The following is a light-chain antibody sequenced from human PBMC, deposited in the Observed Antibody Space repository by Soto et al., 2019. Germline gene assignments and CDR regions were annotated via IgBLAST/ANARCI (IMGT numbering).Light chain of an antibody. Sequence: QSALTQPASVSGSPGQPITISCTGTSSDIGAYDFVSWYQQHPGKAPKLIIYDVTYRPLGISNRFSGSKSGNTASLTISGLQAEDEADYYCSSYTTSITLVFGGGTKLTVL. V-gene: IGLV2-14*01. J-gene: IGLJ2*01. CDR2: DVT. CDR1: SSDIGAYDF. CDR3: SSYTTSITLV.